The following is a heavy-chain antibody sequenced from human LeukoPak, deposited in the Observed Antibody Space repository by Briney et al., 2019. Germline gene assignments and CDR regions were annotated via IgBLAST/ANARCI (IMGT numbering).Heavy chain of an antibody. CDR2: ISTSGAST. V-gene: IGHV3-23*01. D-gene: IGHD3-22*01. Sequence: GGSLRLSCAASGFTFSSYAMSWVRQAPGKGLEWVSGISTSGASTSNADSVKGRFTISRDNPKHTLYLQMNSLRAEDTAVYFCAKRGVVIRVILVGFHKEAYYFDSWGQGALVTVSS. J-gene: IGHJ4*02. CDR3: AKRGVVIRVILVGFHKEAYYFDS. CDR1: GFTFSSYA.